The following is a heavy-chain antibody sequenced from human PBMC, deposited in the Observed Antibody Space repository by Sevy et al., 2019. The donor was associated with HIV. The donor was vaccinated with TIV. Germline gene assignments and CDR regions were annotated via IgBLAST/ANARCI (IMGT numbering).Heavy chain of an antibody. Sequence: SETLSLTCTVSGGSISSSSYYWGWIRQPPGKGLEWIGSIYYSGSTYYNPSLKSRVTISVDTSKNQFSLKLSSVTAADTAVYYCARVRTGGVCARSCSRDRRYLDYWGQGTLVTVSS. D-gene: IGHD2-8*02. V-gene: IGHV4-39*01. CDR2: IYYSGST. CDR3: ARVRTGGVCARSCSRDRRYLDY. CDR1: GGSISSSSYY. J-gene: IGHJ4*02.